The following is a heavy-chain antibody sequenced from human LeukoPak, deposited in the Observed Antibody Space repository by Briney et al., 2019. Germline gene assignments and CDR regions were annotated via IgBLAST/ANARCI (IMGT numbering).Heavy chain of an antibody. D-gene: IGHD5-24*01. J-gene: IGHJ3*02. Sequence: SVKVSCKASGGTFSSYAISWVRQAPGQGLEWMGGIIPIFGTANYAQKFQGRVTITADESTSTAYMELSSLRSEDTAVYYCARNPIVEMATIDDAFDIWGQGTMVTVSS. V-gene: IGHV1-69*01. CDR3: ARNPIVEMATIDDAFDI. CDR1: GGTFSSYA. CDR2: IIPIFGTA.